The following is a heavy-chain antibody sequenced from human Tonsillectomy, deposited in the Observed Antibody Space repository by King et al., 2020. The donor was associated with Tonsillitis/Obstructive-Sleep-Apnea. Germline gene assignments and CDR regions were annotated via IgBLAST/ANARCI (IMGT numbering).Heavy chain of an antibody. CDR3: ARGTTETAFDI. V-gene: IGHV4-34*01. CDR2: FNHGGST. D-gene: IGHD4-17*01. J-gene: IGHJ3*02. Sequence: VQLQQWGAGLLKPSETLSLTCAVYGGSFTGYYWTWIRQTPRTGLEWIGEFNHGGSTNHNPSLTGRVTVSVDTSKNQFSLNLNSVTAADTAVYYCARGTTETAFDIWGQGTMVTVSS. CDR1: GGSFTGYY.